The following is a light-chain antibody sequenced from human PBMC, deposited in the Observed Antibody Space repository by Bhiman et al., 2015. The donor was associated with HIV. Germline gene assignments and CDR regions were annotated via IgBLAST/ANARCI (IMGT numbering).Light chain of an antibody. CDR3: SSSSTVVVGI. Sequence: QSALTQPASVSGSPGQSITISCVGSSSDIGASDSVSWYQQFPGKAPKLIIYDVSRRPSGVSGHFSGSKSGNTASLTISGLQPDDEATYYCSSSSTVVVGIVGSGTTVTVL. CDR1: SSDIGASDS. V-gene: IGLV2-14*03. CDR2: DVS. J-gene: IGLJ1*01.